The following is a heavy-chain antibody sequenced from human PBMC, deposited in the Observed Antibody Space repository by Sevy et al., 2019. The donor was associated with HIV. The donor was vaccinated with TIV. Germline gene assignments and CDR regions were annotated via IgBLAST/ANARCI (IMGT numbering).Heavy chain of an antibody. CDR3: AKAHIITWWTLYY. D-gene: IGHD2-8*02. V-gene: IGHV3-30*18. J-gene: IGHJ4*02. CDR1: GFTFSDYG. CDR2: ISQFGDNK. Sequence: GGSLRLSCAASGFTFSDYGIYWVRQAPGRGLEWVSFISQFGDNKYYAGSVEGRFTISRDNSNNTVYLQMESLRPDDTATYYCAKAHIITWWTLYYWGQGTLVTVSS.